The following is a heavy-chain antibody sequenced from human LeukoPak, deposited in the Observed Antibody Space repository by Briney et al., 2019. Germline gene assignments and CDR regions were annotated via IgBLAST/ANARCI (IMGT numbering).Heavy chain of an antibody. D-gene: IGHD3-10*01. CDR2: ISSSGSTI. CDR3: ARPNMVRGSFCY. Sequence: GGSLRLSCAASGFTFSSYEMNWVRQAPGKGLEWVSYISSSGSTIYYADSVKGRFTISRDNAKNSLYLQMNSLRAEDTAVYYCARPNMVRGSFCYWGQGTLVTVSS. V-gene: IGHV3-48*03. CDR1: GFTFSSYE. J-gene: IGHJ4*02.